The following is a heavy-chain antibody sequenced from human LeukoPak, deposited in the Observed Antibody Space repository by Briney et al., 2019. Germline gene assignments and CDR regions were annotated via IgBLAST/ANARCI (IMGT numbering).Heavy chain of an antibody. D-gene: IGHD1-26*01. CDR3: AKTVGAYWYFDF. V-gene: IGHV3-23*01. Sequence: GGSLRLSCAASGSTFNNYAMTWVRQAPGKGLEWVSAIVGGGNITYYADSVKGRFTISRDNSKNTLYLQMNSLRAEDTAVYYCAKTVGAYWYFDFWGRGTLVTVSS. J-gene: IGHJ2*01. CDR2: IVGGGNIT. CDR1: GSTFNNYA.